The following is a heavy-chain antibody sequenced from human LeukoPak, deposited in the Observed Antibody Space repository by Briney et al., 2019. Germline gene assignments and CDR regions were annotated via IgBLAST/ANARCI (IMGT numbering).Heavy chain of an antibody. J-gene: IGHJ4*02. Sequence: PGGSLRLSCAASGFTFSSYAMSWVRQAPGKGLEWVSAISGSGGSTYYADSVKGRFTISRDNSKYTLYLQMNSLRAEDTAVYYCAKDRKLGTYFDYWGQGTLVTVSS. V-gene: IGHV3-23*01. CDR1: GFTFSSYA. CDR2: ISGSGGST. CDR3: AKDRKLGTYFDY. D-gene: IGHD7-27*01.